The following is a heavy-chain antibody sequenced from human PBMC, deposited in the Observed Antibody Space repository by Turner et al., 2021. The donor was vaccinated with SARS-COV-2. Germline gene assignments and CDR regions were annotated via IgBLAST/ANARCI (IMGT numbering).Heavy chain of an antibody. D-gene: IGHD3-10*01. V-gene: IGHV4-59*01. Sequence: QVQLQESGPGLVKPSETLSLTCTVSGDSINSYYWNWIRQSPGKGLEWIGYISYSGIPNYNPSLRSRIAISLDKSKKQFSLRLSSVTAADTAVYFCARDPSGTFPRGLFDSCGQGALVTVSS. J-gene: IGHJ4*02. CDR1: GDSINSYY. CDR3: ARDPSGTFPRGLFDS. CDR2: ISYSGIP.